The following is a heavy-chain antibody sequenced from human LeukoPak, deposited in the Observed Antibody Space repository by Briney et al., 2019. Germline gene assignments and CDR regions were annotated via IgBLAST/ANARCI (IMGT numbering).Heavy chain of an antibody. CDR2: ISSGGGHI. V-gene: IGHV3-21*01. CDR1: GFPFSSYS. Sequence: GGSLRLSCAASGFPFSSYSMNWVRQAPGKGLEWVSFISSGGGHIFYADSVKGRFTISRDNAKNSLHLQMDSLRAEVTAVYYCARGDTGAPDFDYWGQGTLVTVSA. J-gene: IGHJ4*02. CDR3: ARGDTGAPDFDY. D-gene: IGHD1-14*01.